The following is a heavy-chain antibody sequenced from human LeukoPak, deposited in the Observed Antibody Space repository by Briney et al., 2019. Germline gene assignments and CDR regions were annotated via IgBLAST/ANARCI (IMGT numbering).Heavy chain of an antibody. CDR1: GGSISSSSSY. CDR2: IYYSGST. Sequence: PSETLSLTCTVSGGSISSSSSYWGWIRQPAGKGLEWIGSIYYSGSTYYNPSLKSRVTISVDTSKNQFSLKLSSVTAADTAVYYCARAPPSTETYYDFWSGYLGPYYYYYYRDVWGKGTTVTVSS. CDR3: ARAPPSTETYYDFWSGYLGPYYYYYYRDV. D-gene: IGHD3-3*01. V-gene: IGHV4-39*07. J-gene: IGHJ6*03.